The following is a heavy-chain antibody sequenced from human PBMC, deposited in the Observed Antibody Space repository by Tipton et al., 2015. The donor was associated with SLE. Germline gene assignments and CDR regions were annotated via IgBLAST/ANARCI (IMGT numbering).Heavy chain of an antibody. CDR2: IWYDGSNK. D-gene: IGHD6-19*01. J-gene: IGHJ4*02. CDR3: AGWGSIAVAGTRFDY. V-gene: IGHV3-33*01. Sequence: SLRLSCAASGFTFSSYGMHWVRQAPGTGLEWVAVIWYDGSNKYYADSVKGRFTISRDNSKNTLYLQMNSLRVEDTAVYYCAGWGSIAVAGTRFDYWGQGTLVTVSS. CDR1: GFTFSSYG.